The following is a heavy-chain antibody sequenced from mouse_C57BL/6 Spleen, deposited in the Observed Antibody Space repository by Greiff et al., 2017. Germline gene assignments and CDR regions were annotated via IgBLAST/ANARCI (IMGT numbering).Heavy chain of an antibody. D-gene: IGHD1-1*01. CDR2: ISDSGST. CDR3: ARSGSSPNWYCDV. V-gene: IGHV3-8*01. Sequence: VQLKESGPGLAKPSQTLSLTCSVTGYSITSDYWNWLRKFPGNKLEYMGYISDSGSTYYNPSLKSRISITRDTSKNQYYLQLKSVTTEDTATDYWARSGSSPNWYCDVWGTGTTVTVSS. CDR1: GYSITSDY. J-gene: IGHJ1*03.